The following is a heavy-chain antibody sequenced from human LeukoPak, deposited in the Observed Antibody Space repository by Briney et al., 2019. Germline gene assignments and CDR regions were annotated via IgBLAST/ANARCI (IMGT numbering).Heavy chain of an antibody. CDR1: GYTLTELS. J-gene: IGHJ3*02. Sequence: ASVKVSCKVSGYTLTELSMHWVRQAPGKGLEWMGGFDPEDGETIYAQKFQGKVTMTEDTSTDTAYMELSSLRSEDTAVYYCATAVDNWNRLEAAFDIWRQGTMVTVSS. CDR2: FDPEDGET. CDR3: ATAVDNWNRLEAAFDI. V-gene: IGHV1-24*01. D-gene: IGHD1-20*01.